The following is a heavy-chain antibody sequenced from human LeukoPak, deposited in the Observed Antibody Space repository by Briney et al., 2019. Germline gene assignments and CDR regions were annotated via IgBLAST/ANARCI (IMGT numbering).Heavy chain of an antibody. CDR2: IYYSGST. CDR1: GGSFSGYY. CDR3: ATYYYDSSGHYFDY. D-gene: IGHD3-22*01. Sequence: PSETLSLTCAVYGGSFSGYYWSWIRQHPGKGLEWIGYIYYSGSTYYNPSLKSRVTISVDTSKNQFSLKLSSVTAADTAVYYCATYYYDSSGHYFDYWGQGTLVTVSS. V-gene: IGHV4-31*11. J-gene: IGHJ4*02.